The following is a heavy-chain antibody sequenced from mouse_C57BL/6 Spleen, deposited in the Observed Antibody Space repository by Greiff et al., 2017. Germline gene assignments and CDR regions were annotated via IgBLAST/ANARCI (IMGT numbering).Heavy chain of an antibody. CDR3: ARDGYSPGLAY. J-gene: IGHJ3*01. V-gene: IGHV1-26*01. CDR1: GYTFTDYY. Sequence: EVQLQQSGPELVKPGASVKISCKASGYTFTDYYMNWVKQSHGKSLEWIGDINPNNGVTSYNQKFKGKATLTVDKSSSTAYMELRSLTSEDSAVYYCARDGYSPGLAYWGQGTLVTVSA. CDR2: INPNNGVT. D-gene: IGHD2-3*01.